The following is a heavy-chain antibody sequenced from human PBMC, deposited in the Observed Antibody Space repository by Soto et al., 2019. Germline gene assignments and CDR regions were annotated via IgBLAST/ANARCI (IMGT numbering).Heavy chain of an antibody. CDR3: ARLNVVVVAATGWFDP. CDR2: IYYSGST. CDR1: GGSLISSSYY. V-gene: IGHV4-39*01. J-gene: IGHJ5*02. Sequence: SETLSLTCTVSGGSLISSSYYWVLIRQPPGKGLEWIGSIYYSGSTYYNPSLKSRVTISVDTSKNQFSLKLSSVTAADTAVYYCARLNVVVVAATGWFDPWGQGTLVTVS. D-gene: IGHD2-15*01.